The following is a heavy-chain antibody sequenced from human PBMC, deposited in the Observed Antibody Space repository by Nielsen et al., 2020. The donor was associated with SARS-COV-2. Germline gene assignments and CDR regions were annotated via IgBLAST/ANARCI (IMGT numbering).Heavy chain of an antibody. CDR1: GYSFTSYW. CDR3: AGTLGATKGWFDP. CDR2: IDPSDSYT. D-gene: IGHD1-26*01. J-gene: IGHJ5*02. Sequence: GGSLRLSCKGSGYSFTSYWISWVRQMPGKGLEWMGRIDPSDSYTNYSPSFQGHVTISADKSISTAYLQWSSLKASDTAMYYCAGTLGATKGWFDPWGQGTLVTVSS. V-gene: IGHV5-10-1*01.